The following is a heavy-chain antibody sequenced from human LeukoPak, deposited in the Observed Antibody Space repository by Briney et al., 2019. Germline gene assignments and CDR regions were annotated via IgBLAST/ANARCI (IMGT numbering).Heavy chain of an antibody. CDR1: GYTFTSYA. CDR3: ARGDIVLMVYAIDY. Sequence: GASVKVSCKASGYTFTSYAMNWVRQAPGQGLEWMGWINTNTGNPTYAQGFTGRFVFSLDTSVSTAYLQISSLKAEDTAVYYCARGDIVLMVYAIDYWGQGTLVTVSS. CDR2: INTNTGNP. J-gene: IGHJ4*02. D-gene: IGHD2-8*01. V-gene: IGHV7-4-1*02.